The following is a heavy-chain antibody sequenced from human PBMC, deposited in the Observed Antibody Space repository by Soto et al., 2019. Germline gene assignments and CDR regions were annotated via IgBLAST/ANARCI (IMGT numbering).Heavy chain of an antibody. CDR2: IIPILGIA. CDR1: GGTFSSYT. V-gene: IGHV1-69*02. Sequence: QVQLVQSGAEVKKPGSSVKVSCKASGGTFSSYTISWVRQAPGQGLEWMGRIIPILGIANYAQKFQGRVTITADKSTSTAYMELSSLRSEDTAVYYCAKNSGVVVASDWFDPWGQGTLVTVSS. CDR3: AKNSGVVVASDWFDP. D-gene: IGHD3-22*01. J-gene: IGHJ5*02.